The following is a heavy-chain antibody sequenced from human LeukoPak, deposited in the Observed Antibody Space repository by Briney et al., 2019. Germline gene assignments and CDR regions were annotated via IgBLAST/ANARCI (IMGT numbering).Heavy chain of an antibody. CDR2: IIPIFGTA. Sequence: ASVKVSCKASGGTFSSYAISWVRQAPGQGLEWMGGIIPIFGTANYAQKFQGRVTITADESTSTAYMELSSLRSEDTAVYYCARGADFTMVRGALNWFDPWGQGTLVTVSS. D-gene: IGHD3-10*01. J-gene: IGHJ5*02. V-gene: IGHV1-69*13. CDR1: GGTFSSYA. CDR3: ARGADFTMVRGALNWFDP.